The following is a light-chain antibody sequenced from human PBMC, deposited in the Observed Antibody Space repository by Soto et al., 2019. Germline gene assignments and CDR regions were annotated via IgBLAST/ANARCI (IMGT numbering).Light chain of an antibody. CDR1: QSISYY. V-gene: IGKV1-39*01. Sequence: DIQMTQSPSSLSASVGDRVTITCRASQSISYYLNWYQQKQGRAPRLLIYSTSTLQSGVPSKFSGSASGTDFTLIISSLQPEDFATYYCQQSYSTPWTFGQGTKVDIK. J-gene: IGKJ1*01. CDR3: QQSYSTPWT. CDR2: STS.